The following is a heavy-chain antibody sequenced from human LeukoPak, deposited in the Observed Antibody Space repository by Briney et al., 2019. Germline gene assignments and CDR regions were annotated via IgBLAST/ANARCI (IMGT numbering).Heavy chain of an antibody. Sequence: LRLSCAASGFTFSSYSMNWVRQPPGKGLEWIGYIYYSGSTNYNPSLKSRVAISIDTSKNQFSLKLNSVTAADTAVYYWARGSGFGYGTGSYYNWFDPWGQGTLVTVSS. CDR1: GFTFSSYS. CDR3: ARGSGFGYGTGSYYNWFDP. J-gene: IGHJ5*02. D-gene: IGHD3-10*01. CDR2: IYYSGST. V-gene: IGHV4-59*01.